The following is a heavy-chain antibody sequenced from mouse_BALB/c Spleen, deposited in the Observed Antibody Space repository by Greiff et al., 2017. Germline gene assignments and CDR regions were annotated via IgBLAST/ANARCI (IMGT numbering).Heavy chain of an antibody. CDR1: GFTFSSFG. CDR3: ARSRVHYYYFDY. J-gene: IGHJ2*01. Sequence: EVKLVESGGGLVQPGGSRKLSCAASGFTFSSFGMHWVRQAPEKGLEWVAYISSGSSTIYYADTVKGRFTISRDNPKNTLFLQMTSLRSEDTAMYYCARSRVHYYYFDYWGQGTTLTVSS. V-gene: IGHV5-17*02. D-gene: IGHD1-2*01. CDR2: ISSGSSTI.